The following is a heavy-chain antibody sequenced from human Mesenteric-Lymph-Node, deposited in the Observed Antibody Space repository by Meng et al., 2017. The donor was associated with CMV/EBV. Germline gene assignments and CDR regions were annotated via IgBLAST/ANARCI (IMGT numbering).Heavy chain of an antibody. V-gene: IGHV3-74*01. CDR2: INSDGSST. Sequence: GGSLRLSCAASGFTFSSYWMHWVRQAPGKGLVWVSRINSDGSSTSYADSVKGRFTISRDNAKNTLYLQMNSLRAEDTAVYYCAREDVVVVPAALRYYGMDVWGQGTTVTVSS. D-gene: IGHD2-2*01. CDR1: GFTFSSYW. J-gene: IGHJ6*02. CDR3: AREDVVVVPAALRYYGMDV.